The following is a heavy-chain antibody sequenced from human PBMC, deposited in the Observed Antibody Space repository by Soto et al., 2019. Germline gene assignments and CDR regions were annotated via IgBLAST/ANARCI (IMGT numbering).Heavy chain of an antibody. D-gene: IGHD5-18*01. J-gene: IGHJ6*02. V-gene: IGHV3-21*01. Sequence: EVQLVESGGGLVKPGGSLRLSCAASGFTFSSYAMNWVRQAPGKGLEWVSFISSISTYIYHADSVKGRFSISRDNAKNLLYLQMNSLRADDTAVYYCAKTGVDTAVARRGDYFYGMDVWGQGTTVSVFS. CDR3: AKTGVDTAVARRGDYFYGMDV. CDR1: GFTFSSYA. CDR2: ISSISTYI.